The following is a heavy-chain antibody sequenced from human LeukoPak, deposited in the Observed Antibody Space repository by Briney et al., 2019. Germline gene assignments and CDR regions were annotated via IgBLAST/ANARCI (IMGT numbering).Heavy chain of an antibody. D-gene: IGHD3-3*01. V-gene: IGHV1-24*01. J-gene: IGHJ4*02. Sequence: ASVKVSCKVSGYTLTELSMHWVRQAPGKGLEWMGGFDPEDGETIYAQKFQGRVTMTEDTSTDTAYMELSSLRSEDTAVYYCATYRFVLTIFGVVICYFDYWGQGTLVTVSS. CDR2: FDPEDGET. CDR3: ATYRFVLTIFGVVICYFDY. CDR1: GYTLTELS.